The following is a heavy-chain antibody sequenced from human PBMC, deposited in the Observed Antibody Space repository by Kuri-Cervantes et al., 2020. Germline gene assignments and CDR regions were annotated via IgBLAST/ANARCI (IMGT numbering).Heavy chain of an antibody. D-gene: IGHD6-13*01. V-gene: IGHV2-70*20. Sequence: SGPTLVKPTQTLTLTCTFSGFSLSTHGMCVSWVRQPPGKALEWLALIDWDDTKYYRTSLKTRLTISKDTSKNQVVLTMTNVDPVDTATYYCARMGRAAAGPSPDYFDYWGQGTLVTVSS. J-gene: IGHJ4*02. CDR2: IDWDDTK. CDR1: GFSLSTHGMC. CDR3: ARMGRAAAGPSPDYFDY.